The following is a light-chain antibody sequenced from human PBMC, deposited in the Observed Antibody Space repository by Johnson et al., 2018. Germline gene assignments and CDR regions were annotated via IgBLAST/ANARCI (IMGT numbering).Light chain of an antibody. CDR3: GTWDSSLSAGNV. CDR2: ENN. CDR1: SSNIVNNY. Sequence: SVLTQPPSVSAAPGQKVTISCSGSSSNIVNNYVSWYQQLPGTAPKLLIYENNKRPSGIPDRFSGSKSGTSATLGITGLQTGDEADYYCGTWDSSLSAGNVFGTGTKVTVL. V-gene: IGLV1-51*02. J-gene: IGLJ1*01.